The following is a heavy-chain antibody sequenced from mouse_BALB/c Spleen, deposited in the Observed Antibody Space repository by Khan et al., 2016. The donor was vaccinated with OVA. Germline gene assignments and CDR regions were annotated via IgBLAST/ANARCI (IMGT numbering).Heavy chain of an antibody. D-gene: IGHD2-1*01. CDR2: IDPENGNT. CDR3: ARRGYGNYWFAY. CDR1: GFNIKDYY. Sequence: VQLQQSGAELVRPGALVKLSCKASGFNIKDYYMYWVKQRPEQGLEWVGWIDPENGNTIYDPKFQGKASITADTSSSTAYLQLSSLTSEDTAVYYWARRGYGNYWFAYWGQGTLVTVSA. J-gene: IGHJ3*01. V-gene: IGHV14-1*02.